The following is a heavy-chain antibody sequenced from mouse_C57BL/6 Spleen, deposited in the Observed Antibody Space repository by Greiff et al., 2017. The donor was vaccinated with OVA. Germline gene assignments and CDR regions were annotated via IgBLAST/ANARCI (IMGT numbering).Heavy chain of an antibody. CDR2: IWSDGST. V-gene: IGHV2-6-1*01. D-gene: IGHD1-1*01. CDR3: ARQYYYGSLYAMDY. Sequence: VKLVESGPGLVAPSQSLSITCTVSGFSLTSYGVHWVRQPPGKGLEWLVVIWSDGSTTYNSALKSRLSISKDNSKSQVFLKMNSLQTDDTAMYYCARQYYYGSLYAMDYWGQGTSVTVSS. CDR1: GFSLTSYG. J-gene: IGHJ4*01.